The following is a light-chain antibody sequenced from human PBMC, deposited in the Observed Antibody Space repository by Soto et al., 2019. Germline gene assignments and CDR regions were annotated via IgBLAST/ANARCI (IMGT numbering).Light chain of an antibody. Sequence: QSVLTQPPSVSGAPGQRVTISCTESSSNIGAGYDVHWFQQLPGTAPKLLIYGNSNRPSGVPDRFSGSKSGTSASLAITGLQAEDEADYYCQSYDSSLSGWVFGTGTKVPVL. CDR1: SSNIGAGYD. V-gene: IGLV1-40*01. CDR3: QSYDSSLSGWV. CDR2: GNS. J-gene: IGLJ1*01.